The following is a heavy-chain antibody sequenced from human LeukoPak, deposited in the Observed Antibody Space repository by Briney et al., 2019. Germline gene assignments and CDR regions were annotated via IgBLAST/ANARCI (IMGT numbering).Heavy chain of an antibody. V-gene: IGHV3-30*02. D-gene: IGHD6-13*01. CDR2: IRYDGSNK. J-gene: IGHJ4*02. Sequence: PGGSLRLSCAASGFTFSSYGMHWVRQAPGKGLEWVAFIRYDGSNKYYADSVKGRFTISRDNSKNTLYLQMNSLRAEDTAVYYCAKDSGYSSSWYRGVKLPPDYWGQGTLVTVSS. CDR1: GFTFSSYG. CDR3: AKDSGYSSSWYRGVKLPPDY.